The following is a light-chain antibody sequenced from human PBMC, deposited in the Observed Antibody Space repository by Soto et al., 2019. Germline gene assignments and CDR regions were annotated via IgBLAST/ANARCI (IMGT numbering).Light chain of an antibody. J-gene: IGKJ5*01. CDR2: AAS. Sequence: DIQLTQSPSPRSASVGDRVAITCLASQSISTYLNWYQQKPGKAPKILIYAASSLQSGVPSRLSGSGSGTDLTLTISSLQPEDFATYYCQKSYSTPITFGQGTRLEIK. CDR3: QKSYSTPIT. CDR1: QSISTY. V-gene: IGKV1-39*01.